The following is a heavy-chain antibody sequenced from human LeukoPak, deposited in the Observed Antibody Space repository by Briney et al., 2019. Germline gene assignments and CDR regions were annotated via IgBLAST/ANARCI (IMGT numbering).Heavy chain of an antibody. CDR1: RFTFSSYG. V-gene: IGHV3-30*19. D-gene: IGHD3-3*01. J-gene: IGHJ3*02. CDR2: VSSDGSKK. Sequence: GGSLRLSCAASRFTFSSYGMHWVRQAPDKGLEWVAVVSSDGSKKYYADSVKGRFIISRDNSKNTLSLQMNSLRTDDTAVYYCARGHRRTVFGVVIRTLGAFDIWGQGTMVTVSS. CDR3: ARGHRRTVFGVVIRTLGAFDI.